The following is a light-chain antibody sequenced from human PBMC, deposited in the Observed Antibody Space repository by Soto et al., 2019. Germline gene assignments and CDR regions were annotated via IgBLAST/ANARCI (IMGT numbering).Light chain of an antibody. CDR3: QQSYSTPIT. CDR2: AAS. J-gene: IGKJ5*01. CDR1: QSISSY. Sequence: DIQMTQCPSSLSASVGDRVTITCRASQSISSYLNWYHQKPGKAPMLLIYAASILQSGVPSRFSGSGSGTDFTLTISSLQPEDFATYYCQQSYSTPITFGQGTRLEIK. V-gene: IGKV1-39*01.